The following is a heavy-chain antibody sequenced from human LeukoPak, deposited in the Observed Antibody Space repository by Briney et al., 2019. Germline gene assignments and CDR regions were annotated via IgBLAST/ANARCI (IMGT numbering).Heavy chain of an antibody. Sequence: GGSLRLSCAASGFTFSNYAVTWVRQAPGKGLEWVSSINGDGGATYYADSVKGRFTISRDNSKNTLFLQMNSLRAEDTAVYYFAKGLRGGNSWYTLYFDYWGQGTLVSVSS. CDR1: GFTFSNYA. D-gene: IGHD6-13*01. J-gene: IGHJ4*02. V-gene: IGHV3-23*01. CDR2: INGDGGAT. CDR3: AKGLRGGNSWYTLYFDY.